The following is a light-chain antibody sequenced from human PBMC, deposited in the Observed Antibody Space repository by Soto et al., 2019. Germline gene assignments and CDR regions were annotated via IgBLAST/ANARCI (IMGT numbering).Light chain of an antibody. CDR3: QQYHKWPLT. J-gene: IGKJ4*01. V-gene: IGKV1-12*01. CDR2: AAS. CDR1: QGITNW. Sequence: DIQMTQSPSSVSASVGDRVTITCRASQGITNWLAWYQQKPGKAPKLLIYAASGLPSGVPSRFSGSGSGTDFTLTISSLQSEDFAVYYCQQYHKWPLTFGGGTKVDIK.